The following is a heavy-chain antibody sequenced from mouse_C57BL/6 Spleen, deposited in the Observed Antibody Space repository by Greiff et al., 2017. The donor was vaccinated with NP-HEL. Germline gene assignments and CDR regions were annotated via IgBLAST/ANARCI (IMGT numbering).Heavy chain of an antibody. CDR2: IYPRSGNT. CDR3: ARSTAAQAAKFAY. D-gene: IGHD3-2*02. V-gene: IGHV1-81*01. CDR1: GYTFTSYG. J-gene: IGHJ3*01. Sequence: VQLQESGAELARPGASVKLSCKASGYTFTSYGISWVKQRTGQGLEWIGEIYPRSGNTYYNEKFKGKATLTADKSSSTAYMELRSLTSEDSAVYFCARSTAAQAAKFAYWGQGTLVTVSA.